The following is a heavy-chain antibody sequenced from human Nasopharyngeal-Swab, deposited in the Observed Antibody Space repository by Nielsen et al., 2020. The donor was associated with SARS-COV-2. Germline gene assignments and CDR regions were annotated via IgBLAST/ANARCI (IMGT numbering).Heavy chain of an antibody. V-gene: IGHV3-33*01. CDR3: ARDWTRYSSSPQTWFDP. CDR2: IWYDGSNK. Sequence: WIRQPPGKGLEWVAVIWYDGSNKYYADSVKGRFTVSRDNSKNTLYLQMNSLRAEDTAVYYCARDWTRYSSSPQTWFDPWGQGTLVTVSS. D-gene: IGHD6-6*01. J-gene: IGHJ5*02.